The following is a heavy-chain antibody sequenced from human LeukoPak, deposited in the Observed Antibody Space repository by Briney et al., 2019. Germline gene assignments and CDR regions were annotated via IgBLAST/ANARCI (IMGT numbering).Heavy chain of an antibody. Sequence: PGGSLRLSCAASGFTFSSYGMHWVRQAPGKGLEWVAVISYDGSNKYYADSVKGRFTISRDNAKNSLYLQMNSLRAEDTALYYCAKDGGGGWYEADYWGQGTLVTVSS. D-gene: IGHD6-19*01. CDR1: GFTFSSYG. CDR2: ISYDGSNK. CDR3: AKDGGGGWYEADY. J-gene: IGHJ4*02. V-gene: IGHV3-30*18.